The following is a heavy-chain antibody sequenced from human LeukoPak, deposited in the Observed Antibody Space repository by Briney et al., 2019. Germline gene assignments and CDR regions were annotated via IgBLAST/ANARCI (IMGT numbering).Heavy chain of an antibody. Sequence: GGSLRLSCAASGFTFREYWMGYVRQTAGRGLEWVALIKHDGTLTQYVEAVRGRFTISRDNAQNSLSLQMKSLGVEDTALYYCVRFGVAYGMDVWGQGTTVTVS. CDR2: IKHDGTLT. D-gene: IGHD3-3*01. CDR1: GFTFREYW. V-gene: IGHV3-7*01. J-gene: IGHJ6*02. CDR3: VRFGVAYGMDV.